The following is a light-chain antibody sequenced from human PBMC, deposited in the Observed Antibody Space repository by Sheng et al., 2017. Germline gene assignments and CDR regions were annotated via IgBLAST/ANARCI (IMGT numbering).Light chain of an antibody. CDR3: QAWDSSTVV. V-gene: IGLV3-1*01. J-gene: IGLJ2*01. Sequence: SFELTQPPSVSVSPGQTASISCSGENWGDKFVCWYQQKPGQSPVLVIYQDTKRPSGIPERFSGSNYGNTATLTISGTQAMDEADYYCQAWDSSTVVFGGGTRLTVL. CDR2: QDT. CDR1: NWGDKF.